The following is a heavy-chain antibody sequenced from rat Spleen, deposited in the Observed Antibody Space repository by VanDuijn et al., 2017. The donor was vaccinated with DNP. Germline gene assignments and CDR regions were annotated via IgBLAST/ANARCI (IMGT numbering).Heavy chain of an antibody. CDR3: ARWADYFDY. Sequence: EVQVVESGGDLVQPGRSLKLSCVVSGFIFNNYWMTWIRQAPTKGLECVAYISHDGGSTFYGDSVKGRFTISRDNAKSTLYLQMNSLRSEDMATYYCARWADYFDYWGQGVMVTVSS. V-gene: IGHV5-22*01. CDR2: ISHDGGST. J-gene: IGHJ2*01. D-gene: IGHD4-6*01. CDR1: GFIFNNYW.